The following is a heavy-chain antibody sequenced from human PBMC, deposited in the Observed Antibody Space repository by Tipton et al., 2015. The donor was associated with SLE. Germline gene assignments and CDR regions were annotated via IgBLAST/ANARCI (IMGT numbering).Heavy chain of an antibody. J-gene: IGHJ6*03. Sequence: TLSLTCTVSGGSISSSSYYWGWIRQPPGKGLGWIGSIYYSGSTYYNPSLKSRVTISVDTSKNQFSLKLSSVTAADTAVYYCARHPSSFDYYYYYYMDVWGKGTTVTVSS. CDR1: GGSISSSSYY. V-gene: IGHV4-39*01. CDR2: IYYSGST. CDR3: ARHPSSFDYYYYYYMDV.